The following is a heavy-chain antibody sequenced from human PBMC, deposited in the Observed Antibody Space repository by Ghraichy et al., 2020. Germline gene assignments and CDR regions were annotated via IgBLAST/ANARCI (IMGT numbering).Heavy chain of an antibody. CDR2: ISGDGGRT. Sequence: GSLRLSCAASGFTFDDYAMHWVRQAPGKGLEWVSAISGDGGRTYYADSVKGRFTISRDNSRNSLFLQMNSLRTEDTAFYFCAKESYYGSASEWFDPWGQGTLVTVSS. V-gene: IGHV3-43*02. J-gene: IGHJ5*02. D-gene: IGHD3-10*01. CDR3: AKESYYGSASEWFDP. CDR1: GFTFDDYA.